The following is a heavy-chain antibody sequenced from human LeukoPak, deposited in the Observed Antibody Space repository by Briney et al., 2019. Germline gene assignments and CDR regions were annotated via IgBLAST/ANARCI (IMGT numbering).Heavy chain of an antibody. Sequence: SETLSLTCTVSGGSISSYYWSWIRQPPGKGLEWIGYIYDSGSTNYNPSLKSRVTISVDTSKNQFSLKLSSVTAADTAVYYCARHASLYCSGGSCYYYYMDVWGKGTTVTISS. CDR2: IYDSGST. CDR1: GGSISSYY. V-gene: IGHV4-59*08. D-gene: IGHD2-15*01. J-gene: IGHJ6*03. CDR3: ARHASLYCSGGSCYYYYMDV.